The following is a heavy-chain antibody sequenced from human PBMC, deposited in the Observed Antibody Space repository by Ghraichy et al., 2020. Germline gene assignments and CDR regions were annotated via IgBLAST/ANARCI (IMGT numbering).Heavy chain of an antibody. D-gene: IGHD6-19*01. CDR1: GGSFSGYY. J-gene: IGHJ4*02. V-gene: IGHV4-34*01. CDR2: INHSGST. Sequence: SETLSLTCAVYGGSFSGYYWSWIRQLPGKGLEWIGEINHSGSTNYNPSLKSRVTISVDTSKNQFSLKLSSVTAADTAVYYCARGLSIPADSSGGVDYWGQGTLVTVSS. CDR3: ARGLSIPADSSGGVDY.